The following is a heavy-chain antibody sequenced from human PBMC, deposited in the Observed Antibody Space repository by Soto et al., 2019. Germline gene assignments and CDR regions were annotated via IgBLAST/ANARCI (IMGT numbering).Heavy chain of an antibody. CDR3: ARGGGVSSSWFYFDY. Sequence: SETLSLTCAVYGGSFSGYYWSWIRQPPGKGLEWIGEINHSGSTNYNPSLKSRVTISVDTSKNQFSLKLSSMTAADTAVYYCARGGGVSSSWFYFDYWGQGTLVTVSS. CDR1: GGSFSGYY. J-gene: IGHJ4*02. V-gene: IGHV4-34*01. CDR2: INHSGST. D-gene: IGHD6-13*01.